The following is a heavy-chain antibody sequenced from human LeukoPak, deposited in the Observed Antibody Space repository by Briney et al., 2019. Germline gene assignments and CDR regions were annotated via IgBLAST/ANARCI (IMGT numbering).Heavy chain of an antibody. CDR3: ARVGYSSGWTGGPNDY. Sequence: GGSLRLSCAASGFTFSSYDMHWVRQATGKGLEWVSAIGTAGDTYYPGSVKGRFTISRENAKNSLYLQMNSLRAEDTAVYYRARVGYSSGWTGGPNDYWGQGTLVTVSS. CDR1: GFTFSSYD. D-gene: IGHD6-19*01. J-gene: IGHJ4*02. CDR2: IGTAGDT. V-gene: IGHV3-13*01.